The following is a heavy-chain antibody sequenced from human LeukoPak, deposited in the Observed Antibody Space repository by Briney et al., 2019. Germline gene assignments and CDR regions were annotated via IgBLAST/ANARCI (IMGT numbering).Heavy chain of an antibody. CDR2: ISTYNGNT. V-gene: IGHV1-18*01. D-gene: IGHD3-10*01. J-gene: IGHJ4*02. CDR3: ARGARSGGLYFDC. CDR1: DSTFTSYG. Sequence: ASVNVSCKASDSTFTSYGISWVRQAPGQGLEGMGWISTYNGNTNYIQNLQGRVTMTTDTSTSTAYMELRSLRSDDTAVYYCARGARSGGLYFDCWGQGALVSVCS.